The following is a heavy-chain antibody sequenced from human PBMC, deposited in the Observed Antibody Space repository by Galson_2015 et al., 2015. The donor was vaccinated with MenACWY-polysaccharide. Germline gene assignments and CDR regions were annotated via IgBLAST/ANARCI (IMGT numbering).Heavy chain of an antibody. J-gene: IGHJ6*02. CDR3: AREAYSNYLYGMDV. Sequence: SVKVSCKASGYTFTSYAMNWVRQAPGQGLEWMGWINTNTGNPTYAQGFTGRFVFSLDTSVSTAYLQISSLKAEDTAVYYCAREAYSNYLYGMDVWGQGTTVTVSS. CDR2: INTNTGNP. V-gene: IGHV7-4-1*02. CDR1: GYTFTSYA. D-gene: IGHD4-11*01.